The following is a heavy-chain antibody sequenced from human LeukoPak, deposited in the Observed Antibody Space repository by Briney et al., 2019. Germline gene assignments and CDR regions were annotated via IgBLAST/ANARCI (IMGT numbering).Heavy chain of an antibody. Sequence: PSETLSLTRAVYGGSFSGYYWSWIRQPPGKGLEWTGEINHSGSTNYNPSLKSRVTISVDTSKNQFSLKLSSVTAADTAVYYCARVRSSGPYYYYYYMDVWGKGTTVTVSS. D-gene: IGHD6-19*01. CDR1: GGSFSGYY. V-gene: IGHV4-34*01. CDR3: ARVRSSGPYYYYYYMDV. CDR2: INHSGST. J-gene: IGHJ6*03.